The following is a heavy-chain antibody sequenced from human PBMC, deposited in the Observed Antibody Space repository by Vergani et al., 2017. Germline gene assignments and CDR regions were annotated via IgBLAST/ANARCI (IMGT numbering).Heavy chain of an antibody. Sequence: EVHLVPSGAEVKTPGESLKISCKGSGYSFTSYWIGWVRQMPGKGLEWMGIIYPGDSDTRYSPSFQGQVTISADKSISTAYLQWSSLKASDTAMYYCAREGRTGTLFYYYYMDVWGKGTTVTVSS. D-gene: IGHD1-1*01. V-gene: IGHV5-51*03. J-gene: IGHJ6*03. CDR1: GYSFTSYW. CDR2: IYPGDSDT. CDR3: AREGRTGTLFYYYYMDV.